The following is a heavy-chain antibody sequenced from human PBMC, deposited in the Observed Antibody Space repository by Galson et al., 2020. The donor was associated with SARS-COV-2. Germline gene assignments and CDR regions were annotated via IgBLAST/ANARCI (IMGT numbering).Heavy chain of an antibody. CDR2: ISNTASII. J-gene: IGHJ3*01. D-gene: IGHD6-13*01. V-gene: IGHV3-11*01. CDR1: GFSFSDFY. CDR3: GRGLLVEENIRPDAFDV. Sequence: GESLKISCAASGFSFSDFYMSWIRQAPGKGLEWVSIISNTASIIQYADSVAGRFTISRDNAKNSLYLQMNTLRAEDTAVYYCGRGLLVEENIRPDAFDVWGQGTMVTVSS.